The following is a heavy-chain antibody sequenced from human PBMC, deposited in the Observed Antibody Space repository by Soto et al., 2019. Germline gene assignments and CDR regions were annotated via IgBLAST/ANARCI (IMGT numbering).Heavy chain of an antibody. CDR3: ARGGGSPYHDHEFDY. D-gene: IGHD2-2*01. CDR2: IYYRGTT. Sequence: QVQLQESGPGLVKPSETLSLTCSVSGVSTSNHYWTWIRKPPGQGPEWIGCIYYRGTTNYNASLNSRITISIDTSKNQFPLRLTSVTTADTAVYYCARGGGSPYHDHEFDYWGQGILVTVSS. J-gene: IGHJ4*02. V-gene: IGHV4-59*11. CDR1: GVSTSNHY.